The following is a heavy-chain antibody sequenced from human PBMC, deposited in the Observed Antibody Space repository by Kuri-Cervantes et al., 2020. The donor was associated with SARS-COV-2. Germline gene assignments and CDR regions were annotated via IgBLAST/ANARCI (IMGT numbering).Heavy chain of an antibody. CDR3: AREFATVIAAAAAFDY. CDR2: ISYDGSNK. D-gene: IGHD6-13*01. V-gene: IGHV3-30-3*01. J-gene: IGHJ4*02. CDR1: GFTFSSYA. Sequence: GESLKISCAASGFTFSSYAMHWVRQAPGKGLEWVAVISYDGSNKYYADSVKGRFTISRDNSKNTLYLQMNSLRAEDTAVYYCAREFATVIAAAAAFDYWGQGTLVTVSS.